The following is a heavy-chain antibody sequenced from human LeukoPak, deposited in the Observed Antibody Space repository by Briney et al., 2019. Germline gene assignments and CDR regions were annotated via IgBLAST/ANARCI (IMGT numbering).Heavy chain of an antibody. D-gene: IGHD1-1*01. CDR1: GFSLSTSGVG. Sequence: SGPTLVKPTQTLTLTCTFSGFSLSTSGVGVGWIRQPPGKALEWLALIYWDDDKRYGPSLQSRLTITKDTSKNQVVLTMTNMDPVDTATYYCAHLLNLDDLDYWGQGTLVTVSS. J-gene: IGHJ4*01. CDR2: IYWDDDK. CDR3: AHLLNLDDLDY. V-gene: IGHV2-5*05.